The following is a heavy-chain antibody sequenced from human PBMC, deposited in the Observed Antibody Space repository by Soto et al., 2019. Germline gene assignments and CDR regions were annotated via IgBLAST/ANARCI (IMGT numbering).Heavy chain of an antibody. CDR3: TTDGATVTTSDFDC. Sequence: PGGSLRLSCAASGFTISDHYMDWVRQAPGKGLEWVGRIRSKTDGGTTDYAAPVKGRFTISRDDSKNTLYLQMNSLKTEDTAVYYCTTDGATVTTSDFDCWGQGTLVTVSS. D-gene: IGHD4-17*01. V-gene: IGHV3-15*01. J-gene: IGHJ4*02. CDR1: GFTISDHY. CDR2: IRSKTDGGTT.